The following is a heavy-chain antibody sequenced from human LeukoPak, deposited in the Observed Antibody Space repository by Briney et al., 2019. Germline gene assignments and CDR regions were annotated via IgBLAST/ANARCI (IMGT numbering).Heavy chain of an antibody. CDR1: GYSFSNSW. D-gene: IGHD6-19*01. CDR2: IYPGDSDT. J-gene: IGHJ4*02. CDR3: ARQIRYSSGWLTYFDY. Sequence: GESLKISCKGSGYSFSNSWIGWVRQMPGKGLEWMGIIYPGDSDTRYSPSFQGQVTISADKSISTAYLQWSSLKASDTAMYYCARQIRYSSGWLTYFDYWGQGTLVTVSS. V-gene: IGHV5-51*01.